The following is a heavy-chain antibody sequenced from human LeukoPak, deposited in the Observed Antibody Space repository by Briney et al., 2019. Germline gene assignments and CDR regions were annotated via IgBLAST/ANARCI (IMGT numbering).Heavy chain of an antibody. CDR3: AKASGYDYNYYYGMDV. Sequence: GGSLRLSCAASGFTFDDYAMHWVRQAPGKGLEWVSLISGDGGSTYYADSVKGRFTISRDNSKNSLYLQMNSLRTEDTALYYCAKASGYDYNYYYGMDVWGQGTTVTVSS. D-gene: IGHD5-12*01. V-gene: IGHV3-43*02. J-gene: IGHJ6*02. CDR2: ISGDGGST. CDR1: GFTFDDYA.